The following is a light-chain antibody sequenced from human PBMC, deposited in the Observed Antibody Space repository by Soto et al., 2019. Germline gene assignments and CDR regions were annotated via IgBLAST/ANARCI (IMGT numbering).Light chain of an antibody. V-gene: IGKV3-20*01. J-gene: IGKJ3*01. CDR2: GAS. CDR1: QSVSSY. Sequence: EIVLTQSPATLSLSPGERATLSCRASQSVSSYLAWYQQKPGQAPRLLIYGASRRASGIPDRFSGSGSGTDFTLTISRLEPEDFGVYYCQQYGGSPFTFGPGTKVDIK. CDR3: QQYGGSPFT.